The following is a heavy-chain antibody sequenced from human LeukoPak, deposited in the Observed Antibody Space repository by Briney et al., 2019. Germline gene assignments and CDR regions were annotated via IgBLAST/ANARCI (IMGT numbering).Heavy chain of an antibody. CDR2: IIPIFGTA. CDR3: ARGSYYDY. D-gene: IGHD3-10*01. CDR1: GGTFSSYA. J-gene: IGHJ4*02. V-gene: IGHV1-69*05. Sequence: SVKVSCKASGGTFSSYAISWVRQAPGQGLEWMGGIIPIFGTANYAQKFQGRVTMTIDASTTTAYMELRSLRSDDTAVYYCARGSYYDYWGQGTLVTVSS.